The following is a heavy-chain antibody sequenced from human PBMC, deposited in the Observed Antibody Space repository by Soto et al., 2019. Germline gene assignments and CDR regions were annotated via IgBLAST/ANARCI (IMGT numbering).Heavy chain of an antibody. J-gene: IGHJ5*02. CDR1: GGTFSSYA. V-gene: IGHV1-69*13. Sequence: ASVKVSCKASGGTFSSYAISWVRQAPGQGLEWMGGIIPIFGTANYAQKFQGRVTITADESTSTAYMELSSLRSEDTAVYYCARDCCSGGKRENWFDPWGQGTLVTVSS. CDR2: IIPIFGTA. CDR3: ARDCCSGGKRENWFDP. D-gene: IGHD2-15*01.